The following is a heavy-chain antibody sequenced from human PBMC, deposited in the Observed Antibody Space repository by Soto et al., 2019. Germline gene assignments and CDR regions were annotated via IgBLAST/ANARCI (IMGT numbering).Heavy chain of an antibody. CDR3: ARGAGSGLQRLVPWATPGPLYFDY. D-gene: IGHD6-19*01. Sequence: GGSLRLSCAASGFTFSDYYMSWIRQAPGKGLEWVSYISSSGSTIYYADSVKGRFTISRDNAKNSLYLQMNSLRAEDTAVYYCARGAGSGLQRLVPWATPGPLYFDYWGQGTLVTVSS. CDR2: ISSSGSTI. V-gene: IGHV3-11*01. CDR1: GFTFSDYY. J-gene: IGHJ4*02.